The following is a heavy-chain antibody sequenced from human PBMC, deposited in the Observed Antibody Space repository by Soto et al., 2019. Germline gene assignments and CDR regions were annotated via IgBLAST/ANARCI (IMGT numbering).Heavy chain of an antibody. D-gene: IGHD4-17*01. J-gene: IGHJ4*02. CDR1: GFTFDDYA. Sequence: DVQLVESGGGLVQPGRSLRLSCAASGFTFDDYAMHWVRQAPGKGLEWVSGISWNSGSIGYADSVKGRFTISRDNAKNSLYLQMNSLRAEDTALYYCAKDIVPYGDDALFDYWGQGTLVTVSS. V-gene: IGHV3-9*01. CDR2: ISWNSGSI. CDR3: AKDIVPYGDDALFDY.